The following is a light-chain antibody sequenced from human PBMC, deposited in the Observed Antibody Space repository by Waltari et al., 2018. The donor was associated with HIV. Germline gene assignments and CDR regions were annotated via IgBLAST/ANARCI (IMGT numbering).Light chain of an antibody. CDR3: QQYGTSVT. V-gene: IGKV3-20*01. CDR2: DTY. CDR1: QGVAGNH. J-gene: IGKJ5*01. Sequence: EIALTQSPGTLSLSSGERVTLSCRASQGVAGNHLAWYQPRTGQAPRLIIYDTYRRATGIPDRFSGSGSGTDFTLTIGSLEPEDFAVYYCQQYGTSVTFGQGTRLEIK.